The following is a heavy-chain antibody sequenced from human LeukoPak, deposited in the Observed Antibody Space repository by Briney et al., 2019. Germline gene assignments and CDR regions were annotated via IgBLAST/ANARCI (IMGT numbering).Heavy chain of an antibody. D-gene: IGHD2-2*01. Sequence: ASVKVSCKASGGTFSSYAISWVRQAPGQGLEWMGGIIPIFGTANYAQKFQGRLTITTDESTSTAYMALSSLRSEDTAVYYCARDRTIVPAAYNWFDPWGQGTLVTVSS. V-gene: IGHV1-69*05. CDR1: GGTFSSYA. J-gene: IGHJ5*02. CDR2: IIPIFGTA. CDR3: ARDRTIVPAAYNWFDP.